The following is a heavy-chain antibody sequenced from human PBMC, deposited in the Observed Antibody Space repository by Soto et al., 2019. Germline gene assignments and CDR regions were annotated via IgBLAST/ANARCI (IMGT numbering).Heavy chain of an antibody. CDR2: IIPIFGTA. Sequence: ASVKVSCKASGGTFSSYAISWVRQAPGQGLEWMGGIIPIFGTANYAQKFQGRVTITADESTSTAYMELSSLRSEDTAVYYCAREKDCSGGSCYSGYYYYGMDVWGQGTTVTASS. D-gene: IGHD2-15*01. CDR1: GGTFSSYA. CDR3: AREKDCSGGSCYSGYYYYGMDV. J-gene: IGHJ6*02. V-gene: IGHV1-69*13.